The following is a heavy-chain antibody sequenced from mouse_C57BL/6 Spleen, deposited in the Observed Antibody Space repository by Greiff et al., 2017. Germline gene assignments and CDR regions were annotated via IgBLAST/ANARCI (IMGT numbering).Heavy chain of an antibody. D-gene: IGHD1-1*01. V-gene: IGHV1-15*01. CDR2: IDPETGGT. CDR1: GYTFTDYE. CDR3: TRDYGNYFDV. Sequence: QVQLKQSGAELVRPGASVTLSCKASGYTFTDYEMHWVKQTPVHGLEWIGAIDPETGGTAYNQKFKGKAILTADKSSSTAYMELRSLISEDSAVYYCTRDYGNYFDVWGTGTTVTVSS. J-gene: IGHJ1*03.